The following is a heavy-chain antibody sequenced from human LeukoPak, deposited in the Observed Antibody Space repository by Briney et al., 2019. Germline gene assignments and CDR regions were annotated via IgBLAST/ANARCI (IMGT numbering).Heavy chain of an antibody. V-gene: IGHV3-23*01. CDR1: GFTFSSYG. Sequence: GGSLRLSCAASGFTFSSYGMSWVRQAPGKGLEWVSTISGSGGSTYYADSVKGRFTISRDNSKNTLYLQMNSLRAEDTAVYYCAKFWAALYYDSSGYYFDYWGQGTLVTVSS. J-gene: IGHJ4*02. CDR2: ISGSGGST. D-gene: IGHD3-22*01. CDR3: AKFWAALYYDSSGYYFDY.